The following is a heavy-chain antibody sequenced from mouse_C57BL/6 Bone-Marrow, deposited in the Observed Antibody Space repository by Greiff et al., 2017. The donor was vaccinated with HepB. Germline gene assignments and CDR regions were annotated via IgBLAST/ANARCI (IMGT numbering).Heavy chain of an antibody. CDR2: ISSGGSYT. D-gene: IGHD2-4*01. CDR1: GFTFSSYG. J-gene: IGHJ3*01. Sequence: VQLKESGGDLVKPGGSLKLSCAASGFTFSSYGMSWVRQTPDKRLEWVATISSGGSYTYYPDSVKGRFTISRDNAKNTLYLQMSSLKSEDTAMYYGARQGRLRRRGFAYWGQGTLVTVSA. CDR3: ARQGRLRRRGFAY. V-gene: IGHV5-6*01.